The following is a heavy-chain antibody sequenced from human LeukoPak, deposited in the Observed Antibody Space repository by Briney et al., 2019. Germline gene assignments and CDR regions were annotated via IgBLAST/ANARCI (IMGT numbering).Heavy chain of an antibody. CDR3: ARDGRYYDILTGPQGGLLDY. J-gene: IGHJ4*02. D-gene: IGHD3-9*01. CDR2: INPNSGGT. Sequence: ASVKVSCKASGYTFTGYYMHWVRQAPGQGLEWMGWINPNSGGTNYAQKFQGRVTMTRDTSISTAYMELSRLRSDDTAVYYCARDGRYYDILTGPQGGLLDYWGQGTLVTVSS. CDR1: GYTFTGYY. V-gene: IGHV1-2*02.